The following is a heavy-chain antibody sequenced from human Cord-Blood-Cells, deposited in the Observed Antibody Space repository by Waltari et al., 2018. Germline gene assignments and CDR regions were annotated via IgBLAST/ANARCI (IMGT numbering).Heavy chain of an antibody. D-gene: IGHD2-21*01. CDR3: ARVLGMEYCGGDCYDY. Sequence: QVQLQQWGAGLLKPSETLSLTCAVYGGSFSGYYWSWIRQPPGKGLEWIGEINHSGSTNYNPSLKSRVTISVDTSKNQFSLKLSSVTAADTAVYYCARVLGMEYCGGDCYDYWGQGTLVTVSS. CDR1: GGSFSGYY. V-gene: IGHV4-34*01. CDR2: INHSGST. J-gene: IGHJ4*02.